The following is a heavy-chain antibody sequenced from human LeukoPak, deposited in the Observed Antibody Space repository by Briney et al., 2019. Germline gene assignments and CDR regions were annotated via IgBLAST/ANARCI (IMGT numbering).Heavy chain of an antibody. CDR3: ARYGGYDKRMDV. D-gene: IGHD5-12*01. V-gene: IGHV3-11*01. CDR1: GFTFSDYY. J-gene: IGHJ6*02. Sequence: GGSLRLSCAASGFTFSDYYMSWIRQAPGKGLGWVSYISSSGRTIYYADSVKGRFTISRDNAKTSLYLQMNRLRAEDTAVYYCARYGGYDKRMDVWGQGTTVTVSS. CDR2: ISSSGRTI.